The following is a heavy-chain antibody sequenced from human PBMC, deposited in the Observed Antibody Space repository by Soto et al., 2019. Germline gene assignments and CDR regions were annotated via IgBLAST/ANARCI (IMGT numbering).Heavy chain of an antibody. CDR2: INAGNGDT. Sequence: QVQLVQSGAEVKKAGASVKVSCKASGYTFSSYIMHWVRQASGQRLEWMGWINAGNGDTKYSQNFQGRITITRDTSATTVYMELSSLRSEDTAVYYCARYFDRGDYYFDYWGQGTLVTVSS. J-gene: IGHJ4*02. D-gene: IGHD3-22*01. CDR1: GYTFSSYI. V-gene: IGHV1-3*01. CDR3: ARYFDRGDYYFDY.